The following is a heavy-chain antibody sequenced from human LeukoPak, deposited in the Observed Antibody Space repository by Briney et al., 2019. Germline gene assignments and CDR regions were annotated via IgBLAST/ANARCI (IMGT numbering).Heavy chain of an antibody. CDR2: ISYSGSI. J-gene: IGHJ4*02. V-gene: IGHV4-39*07. CDR3: SRENGAFSPFGY. Sequence: SETLSLTCTVSGGSISSRPYYWGWVRQPPGKGLEWIGSISYSGSIHYNPSLKSRVTVSLDKSKNHLSLNLTSVTAADTAVYYCSRENGAFSPFGYWGQGTLVTVPS. D-gene: IGHD2-8*01. CDR1: GGSISSRPYY.